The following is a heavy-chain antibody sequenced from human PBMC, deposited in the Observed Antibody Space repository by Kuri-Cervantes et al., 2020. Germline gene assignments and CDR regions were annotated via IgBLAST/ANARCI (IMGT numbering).Heavy chain of an antibody. D-gene: IGHD6-19*01. J-gene: IGHJ1*01. CDR3: ASPSKDTRQWLVRGATAEYFQH. Sequence: SLKISCAASGFTFDDYAMHWVRQAPGKGLEWVSGISWNSGSIGYADSVKGRFTISRDNAKNSLYLQMNSLRAEDTAVYYCASPSKDTRQWLVRGATAEYFQHWGQGTLVTVSS. V-gene: IGHV3-9*01. CDR2: ISWNSGSI. CDR1: GFTFDDYA.